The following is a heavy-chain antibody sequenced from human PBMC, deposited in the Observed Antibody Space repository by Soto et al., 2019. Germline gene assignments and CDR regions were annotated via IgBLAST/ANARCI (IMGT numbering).Heavy chain of an antibody. CDR3: ATYGDYNWYFDL. Sequence: GGSLRLSCAASGFTFSDYSINWVRQAPGKGLEWVSYISSSSSTQYYADSVKGRFTISRDNAKNSLYLQMNSLRAEDTAVYYCATYGDYNWYFDLWGRGTLVTVSS. J-gene: IGHJ2*01. CDR2: ISSSSSTQ. CDR1: GFTFSDYS. D-gene: IGHD4-17*01. V-gene: IGHV3-48*01.